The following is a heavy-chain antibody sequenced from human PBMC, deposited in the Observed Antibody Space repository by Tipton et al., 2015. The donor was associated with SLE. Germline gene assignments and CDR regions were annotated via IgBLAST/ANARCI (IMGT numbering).Heavy chain of an antibody. J-gene: IGHJ6*03. CDR1: GFTFSSYW. V-gene: IGHV3-66*01. CDR3: ARGKYYDILTSRYYYYMDV. CDR2: IYSGGST. Sequence: SLRLSCAASGFTFSSYWMSWIRQAPGKGLEWVSVIYSGGSTDYADSVKGRFTISRDNSKNTLYLQMNSLRAEDTAVYYCARGKYYDILTSRYYYYMDVWGKGTTVTVSS. D-gene: IGHD3-9*01.